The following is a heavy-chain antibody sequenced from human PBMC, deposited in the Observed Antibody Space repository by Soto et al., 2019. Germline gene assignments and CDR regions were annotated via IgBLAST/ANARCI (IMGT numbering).Heavy chain of an antibody. CDR3: ARDSQIFGVVSALGY. CDR2: ISAYNGNT. CDR1: GYTFTSYG. Sequence: ASVKVSCKASGYTFTSYGISCVRQAPGQVLEWMGWISAYNGNTNYAQKLQGRVTMTTDTSTSTAYMELRSLRSDDTAVYYCARDSQIFGVVSALGYWGQGTLVTVSS. V-gene: IGHV1-18*04. D-gene: IGHD3-3*01. J-gene: IGHJ4*02.